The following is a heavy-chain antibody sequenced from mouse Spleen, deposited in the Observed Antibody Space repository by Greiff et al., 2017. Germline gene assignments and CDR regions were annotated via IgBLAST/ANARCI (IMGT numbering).Heavy chain of an antibody. Sequence: QVQLQQSGAELVRPGASVKLSCKASGYTFTDYYINWVKQRPGQGLEWIARIYPGSGNTYYNEKFKGKATLTAEKSSSTAYMQLSSLTSEDSAVYYCAMGSTTGYYFDYWGQGTTLTVSS. J-gene: IGHJ2*01. D-gene: IGHD1-1*01. V-gene: IGHV1-76*01. CDR1: GYTFTDYY. CDR3: AMGSTTGYYFDY. CDR2: IYPGSGNT.